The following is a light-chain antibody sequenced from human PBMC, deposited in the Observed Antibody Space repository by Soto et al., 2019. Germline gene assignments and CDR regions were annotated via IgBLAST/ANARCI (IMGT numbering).Light chain of an antibody. V-gene: IGLV2-14*03. J-gene: IGLJ1*01. Sequence: SVLTQPASASGSPGQSITISCTGTSSDVGGYKYVSWFQQHPGKAPKLMIYDVDNRPSGVSNRFSGSKSGNTASLTISGLQAEDEADYYCSSYTSTNTHVFGTGTKVTVL. CDR3: SSYTSTNTHV. CDR1: SSDVGGYKY. CDR2: DVD.